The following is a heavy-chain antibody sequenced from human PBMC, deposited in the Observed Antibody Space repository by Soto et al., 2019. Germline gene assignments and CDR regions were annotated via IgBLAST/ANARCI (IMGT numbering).Heavy chain of an antibody. CDR1: GFTFSSHG. V-gene: IGHV3-30*18. CDR3: AKDPASDTSMLTNWFDP. J-gene: IGHJ5*02. CDR2: MSSDESNK. D-gene: IGHD5-18*01. Sequence: QVQLVESGGGVVQPGRSLRLSCAASGFTFSSHGMHWVRQAPGKGLEWVAVMSSDESNKFYAYSVRGRFTISRDISKKTLYLQMNSLRAEDTAVYYCAKDPASDTSMLTNWFDPWGQGTLVTVSS.